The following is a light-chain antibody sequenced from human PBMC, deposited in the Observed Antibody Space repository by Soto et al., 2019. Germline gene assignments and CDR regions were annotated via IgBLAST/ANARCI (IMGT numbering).Light chain of an antibody. V-gene: IGLV1-51*01. Sequence: QSVLTQPPSVSAAPGQKVTISCSGSSSNIGNNYVSWYQQLPGTAPKLLIYDNNKRPSGIPDRFSGSKSGTSATLGITGLQTGDEADYYCNSYTSSTTLVFGGGTKLTVL. CDR3: NSYTSSTTLV. CDR1: SSNIGNNY. CDR2: DNN. J-gene: IGLJ2*01.